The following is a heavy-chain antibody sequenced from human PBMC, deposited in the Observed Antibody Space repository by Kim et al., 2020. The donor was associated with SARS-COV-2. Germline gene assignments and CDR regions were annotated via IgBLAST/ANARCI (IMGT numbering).Heavy chain of an antibody. CDR3: AKDWPGTITRGDDC. CDR2: VKNDGSST. Sequence: GGSLRLSCTASGFTFSSYAMSWVRQAPGKGLEWVSSVKNDGSSTNYADSVKGRFTISRDNSKNTLYLQMNSVTADDTAVYYCAKDWPGTITRGDDCWGQGTLVTVSS. CDR1: GFTFSSYA. J-gene: IGHJ4*02. V-gene: IGHV3-23*01. D-gene: IGHD1-20*01.